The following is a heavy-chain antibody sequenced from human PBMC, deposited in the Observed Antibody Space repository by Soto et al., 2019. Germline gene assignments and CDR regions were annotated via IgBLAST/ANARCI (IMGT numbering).Heavy chain of an antibody. V-gene: IGHV1-18*01. J-gene: IGHJ3*01. CDR3: ARDLFGHVDAFDL. D-gene: IGHD2-21*01. Sequence: ASVKVSCKASGYIFSSFYINWVRQAPGQGLEWMGWTSGYSGNSKYAQKFQGRVTMTTDTSTNTGYIEMRSLTSDDTAVYYCARDLFGHVDAFDLWGQGTMVTVS. CDR2: TSGYSGNS. CDR1: GYIFSSFY.